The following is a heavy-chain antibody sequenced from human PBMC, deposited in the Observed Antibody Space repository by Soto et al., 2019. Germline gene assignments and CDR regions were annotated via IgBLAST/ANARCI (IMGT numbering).Heavy chain of an antibody. J-gene: IGHJ4*02. V-gene: IGHV3-9*01. D-gene: IGHD6-13*01. CDR2: ITWNSVNI. Sequence: SLSLSCAADGLAFDAYPMHWVRQAPGRGLEWVSGITWNSVNIGYADSVKGRFTISRDNGKNSLYLQMDSLRPEDTALYYCAKRARSNWSFDYWGRGTPVTVSS. CDR1: GLAFDAYP. CDR3: AKRARSNWSFDY.